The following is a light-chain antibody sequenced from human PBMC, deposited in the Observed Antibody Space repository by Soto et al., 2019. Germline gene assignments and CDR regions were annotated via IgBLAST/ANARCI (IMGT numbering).Light chain of an antibody. CDR1: QSFGSRY. Sequence: EIVLTQSPGTLSLSPGERATLSCRASQSFGSRYLAWYPQKFGQAPRLLIYGASNRATGIPDRFWGSGSGTDFTLTISRLEPEDFAVYYCQQFVSSPWTFGQGTKVEIK. J-gene: IGKJ1*01. V-gene: IGKV3-20*01. CDR2: GAS. CDR3: QQFVSSPWT.